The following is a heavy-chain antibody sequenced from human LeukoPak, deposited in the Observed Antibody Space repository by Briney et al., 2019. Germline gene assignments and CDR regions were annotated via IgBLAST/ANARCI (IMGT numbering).Heavy chain of an antibody. CDR2: IYYSGST. CDR1: GGSISSGDYY. J-gene: IGHJ2*01. D-gene: IGHD4-23*01. Sequence: SETLSLTCTVSGGSISSGDYYWSWIRQPPGKGLEWIGYIYYSGSTYYNPSLKSRVTISVDTSKNQFSLKLSSVTAADTAVYYCARGTYYGGTSYWYFDLWGRGTLVTVSP. V-gene: IGHV4-30-4*01. CDR3: ARGTYYGGTSYWYFDL.